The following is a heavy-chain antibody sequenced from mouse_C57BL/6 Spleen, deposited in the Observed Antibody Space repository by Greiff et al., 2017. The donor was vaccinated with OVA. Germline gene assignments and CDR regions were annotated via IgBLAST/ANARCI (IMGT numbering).Heavy chain of an antibody. CDR1: GYAFSSSW. Sequence: QVQLQQSGPELVKPGASVKISCKASGYAFSSSWMNWVKQRPGKGLEWIGRIYPGDGATNYNGKFKGKATLTADKSPSTAYMQLSSLTSEDASVYFCARSAKRGYFDYWGQGTTLTVSS. D-gene: IGHD6-1*01. CDR2: IYPGDGAT. CDR3: ARSAKRGYFDY. J-gene: IGHJ2*01. V-gene: IGHV1-82*01.